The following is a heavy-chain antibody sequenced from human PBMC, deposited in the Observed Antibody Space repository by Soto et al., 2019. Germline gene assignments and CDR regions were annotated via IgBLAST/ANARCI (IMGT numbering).Heavy chain of an antibody. D-gene: IGHD5-18*01. CDR2: IIPILGIA. J-gene: IGHJ5*02. V-gene: IGHV1-69*04. CDR3: ARDSSRYSYGFSWFDP. Sequence: SVTVSCKASGGTFSSYTISWVRQAPGQGLEWMGRIIPILGIANYAQKFQGRVTITADKSTSTAYMELSSLRSEDTAVYYCARDSSRYSYGFSWFDPWGQGTLVTVSS. CDR1: GGTFSSYT.